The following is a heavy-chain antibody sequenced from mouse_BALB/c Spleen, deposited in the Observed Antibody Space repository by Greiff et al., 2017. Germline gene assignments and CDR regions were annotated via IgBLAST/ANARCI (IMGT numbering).Heavy chain of an antibody. D-gene: IGHD2-14*01. V-gene: IGHV3-2*02. J-gene: IGHJ4*01. Sequence: EVHLVESGPGLVKPSQSLSLTCTVTGYSITSDYAWNWIRQFPGNKLEWMGYISYSGSTSYNPSLKSRISITRDTSKNQFFLQLNSVTTEDTATYYCARRYYRYDGFYAMDYWGQGTSVTVSS. CDR1: GYSITSDYA. CDR2: ISYSGST. CDR3: ARRYYRYDGFYAMDY.